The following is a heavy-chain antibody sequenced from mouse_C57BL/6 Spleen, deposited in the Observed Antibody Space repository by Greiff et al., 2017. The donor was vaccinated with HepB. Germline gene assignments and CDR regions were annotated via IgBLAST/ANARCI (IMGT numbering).Heavy chain of an antibody. J-gene: IGHJ2*01. CDR1: GYAFSSYW. CDR2: IYPGDGDT. D-gene: IGHD1-1*01. V-gene: IGHV1-80*01. CDR3: AARDITTVVATDYLDY. Sequence: QVQLQQSGAELVKPGASVKISCKASGYAFSSYWMNWVKQRPGKGLEWIGQIYPGDGDTNYNGKFKGKATLTADKSSSTAYMQLSSLTSEDSAVYFCAARDITTVVATDYLDYWGQGTTLTVSS.